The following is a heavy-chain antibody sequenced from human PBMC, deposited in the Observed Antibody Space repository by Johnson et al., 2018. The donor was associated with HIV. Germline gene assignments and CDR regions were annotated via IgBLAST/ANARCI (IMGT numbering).Heavy chain of an antibody. V-gene: IGHV3-23*04. CDR3: ARDNEDIVLVGAFDI. CDR1: GFTFSSYA. CDR2: IPASGTDT. D-gene: IGHD2-8*02. Sequence: EVQLVESGGELVRPGGSLTLSCAASGFTFSSYAMSWVRQAPGKGLEWVSSIPASGTDTYYADSVKGRFTISRDNSKNTLFLEMNSLRADDTAIYYCARDNEDIVLVGAFDIWGQGTMVTVSS. J-gene: IGHJ3*02.